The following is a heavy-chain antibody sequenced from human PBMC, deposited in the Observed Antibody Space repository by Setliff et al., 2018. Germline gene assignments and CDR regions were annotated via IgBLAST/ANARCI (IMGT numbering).Heavy chain of an antibody. V-gene: IGHV4-59*12. D-gene: IGHD1-1*01. CDR1: GGSISTYY. Sequence: KASETLSLTCTVSGGSISTYYWSWIRQPPGKGLEFIGYVYYSGLTNYDPSLKSRVTMSVDSSKNQFSLKLSSVTAADTAVYYCARGGERYHSASWGQGTLVTVSS. CDR3: ARGGERYHSAS. CDR2: VYYSGLT. J-gene: IGHJ4*02.